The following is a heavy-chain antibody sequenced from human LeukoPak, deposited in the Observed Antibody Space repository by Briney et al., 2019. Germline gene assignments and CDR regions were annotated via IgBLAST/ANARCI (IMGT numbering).Heavy chain of an antibody. CDR1: GFTVSSNS. J-gene: IGHJ6*03. Sequence: AGGSLRLSCTVSGFTVSSNSMSWVRQAPGKGLEWVSFIYSDNTHYSDSVKGRFTISRDNSKNTLYLQMNSLRAEDTAVYYCARDGAYCGGDCYYYYYYMDVWGKGTTVTISS. V-gene: IGHV3-53*01. D-gene: IGHD2-21*02. CDR3: ARDGAYCGGDCYYYYYYMDV. CDR2: IYSDNT.